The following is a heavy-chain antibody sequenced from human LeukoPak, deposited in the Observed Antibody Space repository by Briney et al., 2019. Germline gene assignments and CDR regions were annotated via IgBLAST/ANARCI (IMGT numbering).Heavy chain of an antibody. D-gene: IGHD3-22*01. Sequence: SETLSLTCAVYGGSFSGYYWSWVRQPPGKGLEWIGEINHSGSTNYNPSLKSRVTISVDTSRNQFSLKLSSVTAADTAVYYCARQDYYDSSGYPLDAFDIWGQGTMVTVSS. CDR1: GGSFSGYY. J-gene: IGHJ3*02. CDR2: INHSGST. CDR3: ARQDYYDSSGYPLDAFDI. V-gene: IGHV4-34*01.